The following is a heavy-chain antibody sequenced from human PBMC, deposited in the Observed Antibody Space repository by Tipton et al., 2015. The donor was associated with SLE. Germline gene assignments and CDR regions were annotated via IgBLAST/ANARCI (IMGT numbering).Heavy chain of an antibody. CDR3: ARERPASYSSSAGWFDP. CDR1: GGSISSYY. J-gene: IGHJ5*02. D-gene: IGHD6-6*01. CDR2: IYYSGST. Sequence: TLSLTCTVSGGSISSYYWSWIRQPPGKGLEWIGYIYYSGSTNYNPSLKSRVTISVDTSKNQFSLKLSSVTAADTAVYYCARERPASYSSSAGWFDPWGQGTLVTVSS. V-gene: IGHV4-59*01.